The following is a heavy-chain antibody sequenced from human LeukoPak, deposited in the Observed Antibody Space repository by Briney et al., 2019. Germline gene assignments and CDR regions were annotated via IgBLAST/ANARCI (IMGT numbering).Heavy chain of an antibody. D-gene: IGHD3-10*01. CDR1: GGYFSGYY. Sequence: SETLSLTCAVYGGYFSGYYWSWIRQPPRKGLPWIGEINHSGSTNYNPSLKSRVTISVDTSKNQFSLKLSSVTAADTAVYYCARRRRYYYGSGSYFFDWWGQGTLVTVSS. J-gene: IGHJ4*02. V-gene: IGHV4-34*01. CDR3: ARRRRYYYGSGSYFFDW. CDR2: INHSGST.